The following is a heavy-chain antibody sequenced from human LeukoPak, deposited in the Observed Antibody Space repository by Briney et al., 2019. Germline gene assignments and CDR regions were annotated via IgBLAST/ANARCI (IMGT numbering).Heavy chain of an antibody. CDR1: GFTFSTYV. Sequence: GGSLRLSCAASGFTFSTYVMTWVRQAPGKGLEWVSAILGSGGGTYYADTVKGRFTISRDNSKNTLYLQMNSLRAEDTAVYYCATTPGAYYYYHMDVWGQGTTVTVSS. CDR3: ATTPGAYYYYHMDV. V-gene: IGHV3-23*01. CDR2: ILGSGGGT. J-gene: IGHJ6*02. D-gene: IGHD3-10*01.